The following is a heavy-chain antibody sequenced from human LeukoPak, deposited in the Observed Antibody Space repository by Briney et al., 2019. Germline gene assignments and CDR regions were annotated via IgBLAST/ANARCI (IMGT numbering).Heavy chain of an antibody. CDR3: VRRLGYTYGYFDY. J-gene: IGHJ4*02. CDR1: GGSISSSSYY. D-gene: IGHD5-18*01. V-gene: IGHV4-39*07. CDR2: IYYSGST. Sequence: SETLSLTCTVSGGSISSSSYYWGWIRQPPGKGLEWIGSIYYSGSTYYNPSLKSRVTISVDKSKNQFSLKLSSVTAADTAVYYCVRRLGYTYGYFDYWGQGALVTVSS.